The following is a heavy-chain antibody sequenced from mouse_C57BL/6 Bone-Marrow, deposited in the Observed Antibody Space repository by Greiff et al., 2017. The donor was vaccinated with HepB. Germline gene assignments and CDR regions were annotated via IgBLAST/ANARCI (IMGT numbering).Heavy chain of an antibody. J-gene: IGHJ3*01. CDR1: GYTFTDYN. Sequence: EVQLQQSGPELVKPGASVKMSCKASGYTFTDYNMHWVKQSHGKSLEWIGYINPNNGGTSYNQKFKGKATLTVNKSSSTAYMELRRLTSEDSAVYYCARDYYGSRGAYWGQGTLVTVSA. V-gene: IGHV1-22*01. CDR3: ARDYYGSRGAY. CDR2: INPNNGGT. D-gene: IGHD1-1*01.